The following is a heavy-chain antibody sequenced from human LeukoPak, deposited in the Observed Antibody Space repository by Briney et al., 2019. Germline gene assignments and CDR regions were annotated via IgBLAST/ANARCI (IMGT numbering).Heavy chain of an antibody. J-gene: IGHJ3*02. CDR1: GFTFSSYS. D-gene: IGHD3-22*01. CDR3: TTEGSYDSSGYWIPPPFDI. Sequence: GGSLRLSCAASGFTFSSYSMNWVRQAPGKGLEWVGRIKSKTDGGTTDYAAPVKGRFTISRDDSKNTLYLQMNSLKTEDTAVYYCTTEGSYDSSGYWIPPPFDIWGQGTMVTVSS. V-gene: IGHV3-15*01. CDR2: IKSKTDGGTT.